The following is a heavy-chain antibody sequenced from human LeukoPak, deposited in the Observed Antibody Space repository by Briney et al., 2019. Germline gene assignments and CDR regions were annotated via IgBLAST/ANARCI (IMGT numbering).Heavy chain of an antibody. V-gene: IGHV3-30*04. CDR2: ISYDGSNK. Sequence: GGSLRLSCAASGFTYSSYAMHWVRQAPGKGLEWVAAISYDGSNKYYADSVKGRFTISRDNSKNTLYLQMNSLRAEDTAVYYCSSDRPGVAMVRGVISPGRGIFDYCGQGTLVTVSS. J-gene: IGHJ4*02. CDR1: GFTYSSYA. CDR3: SSDRPGVAMVRGVISPGRGIFDY. D-gene: IGHD3-10*01.